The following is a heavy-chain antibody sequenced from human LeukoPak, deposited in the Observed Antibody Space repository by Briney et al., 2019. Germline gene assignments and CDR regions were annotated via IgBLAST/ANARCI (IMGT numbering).Heavy chain of an antibody. CDR2: IIPIFGTA. D-gene: IGHD1-26*01. Sequence: EASVKVSCKASGYTFTGYYMHWVRQAPGQGLEWMGRIIPIFGTATYAQHFQGRVTITADRSTNTAYMEVNSLTSEDTAVYYCARCTVGTTRPAYYFDYWGQGTLVTVSS. CDR1: GYTFTGYY. V-gene: IGHV1-69*06. J-gene: IGHJ4*02. CDR3: ARCTVGTTRPAYYFDY.